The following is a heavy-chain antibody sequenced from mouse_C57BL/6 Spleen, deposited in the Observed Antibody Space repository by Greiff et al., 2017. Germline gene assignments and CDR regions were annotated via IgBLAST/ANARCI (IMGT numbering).Heavy chain of an antibody. Sequence: QVQLQQPGAELVKPGASVKMSCKASGYTFTSYWITWVKQRPGQGLEWIGDIYPGSGSTNYNEKFKSKATLTVDTSSSTAYMQLSSLTSEDSAVYYCARVYGSSYENYFDYWGQGTTLTGSS. CDR2: IYPGSGST. V-gene: IGHV1-55*01. D-gene: IGHD1-1*01. CDR1: GYTFTSYW. CDR3: ARVYGSSYENYFDY. J-gene: IGHJ2*01.